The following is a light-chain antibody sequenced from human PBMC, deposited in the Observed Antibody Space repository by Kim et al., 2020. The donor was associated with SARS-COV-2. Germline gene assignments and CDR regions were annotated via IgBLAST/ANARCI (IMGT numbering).Light chain of an antibody. CDR3: QQRKDWPLT. J-gene: IGKJ4*01. V-gene: IGKV3-11*01. CDR2: DAS. CDR1: QIIVNY. Sequence: EIMLTQSPATLSVSPGERATLSCKASQIIVNYLAWYQQRPGQPPRILMYDASTRATGIPARFSGSGSGTDFTLTISSLEPEDSAIYYCQQRKDWPLTFGGGTKVDIK.